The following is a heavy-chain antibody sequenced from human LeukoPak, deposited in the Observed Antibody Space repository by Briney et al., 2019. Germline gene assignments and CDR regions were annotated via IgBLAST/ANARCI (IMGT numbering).Heavy chain of an antibody. V-gene: IGHV1-2*02. D-gene: IGHD6-6*01. CDR2: INPNSGGT. CDR1: GYTFTVYY. J-gene: IGHJ4*02. Sequence: GASVKDSRKASGYTFTVYYMHWVRQAPGQGLEWMGWINPNSGGTNYAQKFQGRVTMTRDTSISTAYMDLSRLRSDDTAVYYCAALTSLDYWGQGTLVTVSS. CDR3: AALTSLDY.